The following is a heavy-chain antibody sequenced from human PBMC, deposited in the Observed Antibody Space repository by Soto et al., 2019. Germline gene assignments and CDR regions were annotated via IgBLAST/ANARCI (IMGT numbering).Heavy chain of an antibody. Sequence: GASVKVSCKASGYTFTGYYMHWVRQAPGQGLEWMGWINPNSGGTNYAQKFQGRVTMTRDTSISTAYMELSRLRSDDTAVYYCARLYYDYVWGSYRYRHYFDYWGQGTLVTVSS. J-gene: IGHJ4*02. CDR1: GYTFTGYY. V-gene: IGHV1-2*02. D-gene: IGHD3-16*02. CDR2: INPNSGGT. CDR3: ARLYYDYVWGSYRYRHYFDY.